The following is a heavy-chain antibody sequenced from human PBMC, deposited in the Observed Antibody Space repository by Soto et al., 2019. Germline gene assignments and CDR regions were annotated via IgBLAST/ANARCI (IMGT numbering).Heavy chain of an antibody. D-gene: IGHD2-21*02. Sequence: SETLSLTCAVYGGSFNKYYWNWIRQPPGKGLEWIGEINYSGTTNYNPSLKSRVTISVDTSKTQFSLELSSVTAADTAVYYCARLTVTASRYYYGMDVWGQGPTVTVSS. CDR2: INYSGTT. J-gene: IGHJ6*02. V-gene: IGHV4-34*01. CDR1: GGSFNKYY. CDR3: ARLTVTASRYYYGMDV.